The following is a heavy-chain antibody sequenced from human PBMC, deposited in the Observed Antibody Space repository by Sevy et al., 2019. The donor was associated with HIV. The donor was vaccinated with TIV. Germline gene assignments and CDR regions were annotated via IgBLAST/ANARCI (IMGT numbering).Heavy chain of an antibody. D-gene: IGHD6-19*01. Sequence: GGSLRLSCSDSGFTFSHYLMHWVRQAPGKGLVWVSRINSDGSKPGYADSVKGRFTISRDNAKNTLFLQMHSLRAEDTAVYYCAREGFLAGPEHWGQGTLVTVSS. CDR1: GFTFSHYL. CDR3: AREGFLAGPEH. V-gene: IGHV3-74*01. CDR2: INSDGSKP. J-gene: IGHJ1*01.